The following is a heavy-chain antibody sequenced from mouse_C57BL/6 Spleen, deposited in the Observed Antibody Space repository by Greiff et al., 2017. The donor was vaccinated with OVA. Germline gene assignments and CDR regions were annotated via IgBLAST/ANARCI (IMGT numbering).Heavy chain of an antibody. J-gene: IGHJ1*03. Sequence: VQLQQPGAELVKPGASVKMSRKASGYTFTSYWITWVKQRPGQGLEWIGDIYPGSGSTNYNEKFKSKATLTVDTSSSTAYMQLSSLTSEDSAVYYCARPYYGSSFDWYFDVWGTGTTVTVSS. CDR2: IYPGSGST. CDR3: ARPYYGSSFDWYFDV. CDR1: GYTFTSYW. D-gene: IGHD1-1*01. V-gene: IGHV1-55*01.